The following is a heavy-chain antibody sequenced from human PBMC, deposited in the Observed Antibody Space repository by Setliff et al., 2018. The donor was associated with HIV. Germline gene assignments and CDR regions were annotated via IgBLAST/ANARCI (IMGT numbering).Heavy chain of an antibody. CDR1: GFTFSISG. D-gene: IGHD3-16*01. V-gene: IGHV3-30*02. CDR3: VKGGMTNAAFNI. Sequence: PGGSLRLSCVASGFTFSISGMHWVRQAPGKGLEWVTYIEYDESNKRYADNVKGRFTISRDNSKNTLYLQMNSLRLEDTALYYCVKGGMTNAAFNIWGPGTVVTVSS. CDR2: IEYDESNK. J-gene: IGHJ3*02.